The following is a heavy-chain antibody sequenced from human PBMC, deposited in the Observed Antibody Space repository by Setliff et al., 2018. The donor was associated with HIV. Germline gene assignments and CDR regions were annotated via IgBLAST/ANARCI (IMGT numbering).Heavy chain of an antibody. V-gene: IGHV4-59*11. Sequence: SETLSLTCTVSGGSISSHYWSWIRQPPGKGLEWIGFISYSGSPNSNPSLKSRVTISVDTSKNQFSLKLSSVNAADTAVYYCARGFLSIFGVVSYFDYWGQGTLVTVSS. D-gene: IGHD3-3*01. J-gene: IGHJ4*02. CDR1: GGSISSHY. CDR3: ARGFLSIFGVVSYFDY. CDR2: ISYSGSP.